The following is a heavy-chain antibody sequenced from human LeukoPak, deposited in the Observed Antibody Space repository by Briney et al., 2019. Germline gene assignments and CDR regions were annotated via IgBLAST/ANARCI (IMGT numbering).Heavy chain of an antibody. D-gene: IGHD3-10*01. Sequence: GESLKISCKAFGYTFSNYWIGWVRQMPGKGLEWMGIVYPGDSDTRYSPSFQGQVTISADKSISTAYLQWSSLKASDTAMYYCAAGGSGSYYIIDYWGQGTTVTVSS. CDR2: VYPGDSDT. J-gene: IGHJ4*03. V-gene: IGHV5-51*01. CDR3: AAGGSGSYYIIDY. CDR1: GYTFSNYW.